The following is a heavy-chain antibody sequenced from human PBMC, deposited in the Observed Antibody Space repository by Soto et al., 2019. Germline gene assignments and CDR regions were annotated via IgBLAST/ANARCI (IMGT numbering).Heavy chain of an antibody. CDR3: ARIGYSSSSLDY. J-gene: IGHJ4*02. CDR1: GFIFRNYW. Sequence: GGSLRLSCAASGFIFRNYWMSWVRQAPGKGLEWVANIKEDGGQKYYMDSVKGRFTISRDNARNSLYLQINSLRAEDTAMYYCARIGYSSSSLDYWGLGTLVTVSS. V-gene: IGHV3-7*03. CDR2: IKEDGGQK. D-gene: IGHD6-6*01.